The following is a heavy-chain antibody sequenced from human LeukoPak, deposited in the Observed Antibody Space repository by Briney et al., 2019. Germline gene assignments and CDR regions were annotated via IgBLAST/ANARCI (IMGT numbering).Heavy chain of an antibody. Sequence: ASVKVSCKASGYTFTSYGISWVREAPGQGLEWMGWISAYNDNTNYAQKLQGRVTMTTQSSTSTAYMELRSLRSDDTAVYYCAREGVDIVETNWFDPWGQGTLATVSS. D-gene: IGHD5-12*01. CDR3: AREGVDIVETNWFDP. CDR2: ISAYNDNT. CDR1: GYTFTSYG. J-gene: IGHJ5*02. V-gene: IGHV1-18*01.